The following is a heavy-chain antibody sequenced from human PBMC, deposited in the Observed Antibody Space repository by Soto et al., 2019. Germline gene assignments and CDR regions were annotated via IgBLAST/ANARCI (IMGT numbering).Heavy chain of an antibody. CDR1: GGSISSGGYY. J-gene: IGHJ4*02. Sequence: QVQLQESGPGLVKPSQTLSLTCTVSGGSISSGGYYWSWIRQHPGKGLEWIGYIYYSGSTYYNPSLKSRVTISVDTSKHQFSLKLSSVTAADTAVYYCARETTYYYGSGSYSRPFDYWGQGTLVTVSS. CDR3: ARETTYYYGSGSYSRPFDY. V-gene: IGHV4-31*03. D-gene: IGHD3-10*01. CDR2: IYYSGST.